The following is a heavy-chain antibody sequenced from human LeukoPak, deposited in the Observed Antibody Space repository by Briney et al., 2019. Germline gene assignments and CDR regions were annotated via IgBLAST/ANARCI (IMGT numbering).Heavy chain of an antibody. V-gene: IGHV4-59*08. CDR3: ARHGDGYSFDY. CDR1: GGSISSYY. D-gene: IGHD2-21*02. J-gene: IGHJ4*02. CDR2: ISYSGST. Sequence: SETLSLTCTVSGGSISSYYWSWIRQPPGKGLEWIGYISYSGSTNYNPSLRSRVTISVDKSKNQFSLKLSSATAADTAVYYCARHGDGYSFDYWGQGTLVTVSS.